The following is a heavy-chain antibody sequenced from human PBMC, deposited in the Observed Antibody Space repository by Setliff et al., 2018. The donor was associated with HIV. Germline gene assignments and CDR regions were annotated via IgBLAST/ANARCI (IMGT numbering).Heavy chain of an antibody. Sequence: GESLNISCKASGYNFASYWIGWVRQRPGKGLEWMGIIYPGDSDTKYSPSFQGQVSISADKSTSTAFLQWISLKASDTATYYCARQPSGFLNPKDSFDFWGQGTRVTVSS. CDR1: GYNFASYW. CDR3: ARQPSGFLNPKDSFDF. CDR2: IYPGDSDT. V-gene: IGHV5-51*01. J-gene: IGHJ3*01.